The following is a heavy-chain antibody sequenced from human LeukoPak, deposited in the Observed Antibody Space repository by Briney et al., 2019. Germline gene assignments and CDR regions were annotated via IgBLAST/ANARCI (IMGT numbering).Heavy chain of an antibody. CDR2: INWNGGST. D-gene: IGHD3-10*01. V-gene: IGHV3-20*04. Sequence: GGSLRLSCAASGFTFDDYGMSWVRQAPGKGLEWVSGINWNGGSTGYADSVKGRFTISRDNAKNSLYLQMNSLRGEDTALYYCARERSYGSGSYVGQDCFDYWGQGTLVTVSS. CDR3: ARERSYGSGSYVGQDCFDY. CDR1: GFTFDDYG. J-gene: IGHJ4*02.